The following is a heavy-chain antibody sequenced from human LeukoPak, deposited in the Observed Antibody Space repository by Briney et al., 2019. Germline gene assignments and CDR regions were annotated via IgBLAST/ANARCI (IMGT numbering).Heavy chain of an antibody. D-gene: IGHD3-22*01. Sequence: SCKASGYTFTGYYMHWVRQAPGKGLEWVAVIWYDGSNKYYADSVKGRFTISRDNSKNTLYLQMNSLRAEDTAVYYCARDYYDSSGYHTSFDYWGQGTLVTVSS. V-gene: IGHV3-33*01. CDR1: GYTFTGYY. J-gene: IGHJ4*02. CDR3: ARDYYDSSGYHTSFDY. CDR2: IWYDGSNK.